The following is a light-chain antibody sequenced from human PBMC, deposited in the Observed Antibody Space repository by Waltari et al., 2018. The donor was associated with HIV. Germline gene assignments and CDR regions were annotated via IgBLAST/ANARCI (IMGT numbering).Light chain of an antibody. Sequence: QSVLTQPPSASGTPGQRVTISCSGSSSNIGRNTVNWYQQPPGTAPKLLIYSNNQRPSGVPDRFSGSKSGTSASLAISGLQSEDEADYYCAAWDDSLNGVVFGGGTKLTVL. J-gene: IGLJ2*01. CDR3: AAWDDSLNGVV. CDR1: SSNIGRNT. V-gene: IGLV1-44*01. CDR2: SNN.